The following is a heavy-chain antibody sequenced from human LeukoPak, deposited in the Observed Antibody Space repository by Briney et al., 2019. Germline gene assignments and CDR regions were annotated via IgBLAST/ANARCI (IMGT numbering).Heavy chain of an antibody. CDR2: IYTSGST. Sequence: SETLSLTCTVSGGSISGYYWNWIRQPAGKGLEWIGRIYTSGSTNYNPSLKSRVTMSVDTSKNQFSLKLFSVTAADTAVYYCARAPNYGGNSRPSHFDYWGQGTLVTVSS. CDR3: ARAPNYGGNSRPSHFDY. D-gene: IGHD4-23*01. CDR1: GGSISGYY. V-gene: IGHV4-4*07. J-gene: IGHJ4*02.